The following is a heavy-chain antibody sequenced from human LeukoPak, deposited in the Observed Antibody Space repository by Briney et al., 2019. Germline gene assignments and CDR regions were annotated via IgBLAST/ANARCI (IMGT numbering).Heavy chain of an antibody. J-gene: IGHJ4*02. CDR2: INPGAGEK. V-gene: IGHV3-7*01. D-gene: IGHD2-21*01. CDR1: GFDFSYST. CDR3: ARWGLAYTIDF. Sequence: GGSLRLSCVVSGFDFSYSTMTWVRQAPGKGLEWVANINPGAGEKYYVDSVKGRFTISRDDAKTSLYLQMDNLRVEDTAVYSCARWGLAYTIDFWGQGTLVTVSS.